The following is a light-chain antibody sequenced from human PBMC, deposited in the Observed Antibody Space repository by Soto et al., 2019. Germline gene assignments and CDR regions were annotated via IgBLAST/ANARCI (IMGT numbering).Light chain of an antibody. CDR1: QSVSSH. Sequence: DILITHSPATLSVPQVERATVSWSASQSVSSHLAWYQQKPGQAPRLLIYGASTRATGFPVRFSGSGSGTEFTLTISRLQSEDFAVYYCQQYNNWPPRWTFGKGHTVAIK. CDR2: GAS. CDR3: QQYNNWPPRWT. J-gene: IGKJ1*01. V-gene: IGKV3-15*01.